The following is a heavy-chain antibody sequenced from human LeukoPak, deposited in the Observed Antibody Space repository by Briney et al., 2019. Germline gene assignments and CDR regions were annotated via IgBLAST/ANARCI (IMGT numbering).Heavy chain of an antibody. CDR2: INHSGST. J-gene: IGHJ4*02. V-gene: IGHV4-30-2*01. CDR1: GGSISSGGYY. CDR3: ARGRGGWYGY. D-gene: IGHD6-19*01. Sequence: PSQTLSLTCTVSGGSISSGGYYWSWIRQPPGKGLEWIGEINHSGSTNYNPSLKSRVTISVDTSKNQFSLKLSSVTAADTAVYYCARGRGGWYGYWGQGTLVTVSS.